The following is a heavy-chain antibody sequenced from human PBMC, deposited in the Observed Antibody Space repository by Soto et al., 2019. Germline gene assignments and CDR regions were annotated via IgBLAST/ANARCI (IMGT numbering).Heavy chain of an antibody. J-gene: IGHJ6*02. CDR3: ASLIAVAGTIVDV. V-gene: IGHV3-53*01. CDR1: GFPVSSNY. CDR2: IYSGGST. D-gene: IGHD6-19*01. Sequence: PGGSLSLSCAASGFPVSSNYMSWVRQAPGKGLEWVSVIYSGGSTYYADSVKGRFTISRDNSKNTLYLQMNSLRAEDTAVYYCASLIAVAGTIVDVWGQGTTVTVSS.